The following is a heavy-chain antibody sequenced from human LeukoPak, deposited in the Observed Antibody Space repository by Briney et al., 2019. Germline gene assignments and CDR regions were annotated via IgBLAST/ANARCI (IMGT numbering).Heavy chain of an antibody. CDR3: VKDGGSSGWYGPDL. CDR2: IDWDGSRT. J-gene: IGHJ5*02. Sequence: GGSLRLSCAASGFAFDDYAMHWVREAPGKGLEWVSLIDWDGSRTNYVDSVKGRFTISRDNRKKSLSLQMNSLRTEDTALYYCVKDGGSSGWYGPDLWGQGTLVSVSS. CDR1: GFAFDDYA. V-gene: IGHV3-43D*04. D-gene: IGHD6-19*01.